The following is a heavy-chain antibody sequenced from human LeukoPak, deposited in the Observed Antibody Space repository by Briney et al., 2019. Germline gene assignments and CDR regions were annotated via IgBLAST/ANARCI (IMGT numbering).Heavy chain of an antibody. J-gene: IGHJ4*02. CDR2: FDPEDGET. V-gene: IGHV1-24*01. D-gene: IGHD2-15*01. CDR1: GYTLTELS. Sequence: ASVKVSCKVSGYTLTELSMHWVRQAPGKGLEWMGRFDPEDGETIYAQKFQGRVTMTEDTSTDTAYMELSSLRSEDTAVYYCATFPYYCSGGSCPHSFDYWGQGTLVTVSS. CDR3: ATFPYYCSGGSCPHSFDY.